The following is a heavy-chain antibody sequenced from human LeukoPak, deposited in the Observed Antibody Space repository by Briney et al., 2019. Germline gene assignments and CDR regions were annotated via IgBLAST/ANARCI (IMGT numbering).Heavy chain of an antibody. J-gene: IGHJ4*02. CDR2: ISWNSGSI. V-gene: IGHV3-9*01. Sequence: PGRSLRLSCAASGFTFDDYAMHWVRQAPGKGLEWISGISWNSGSIGYADSVKGRFTISRDNAKNSLYLQMNSLRAEDTALYYCAKDMRRGIAVAGRDYWGQGTLVTVSS. CDR3: AKDMRRGIAVAGRDY. CDR1: GFTFDDYA. D-gene: IGHD6-19*01.